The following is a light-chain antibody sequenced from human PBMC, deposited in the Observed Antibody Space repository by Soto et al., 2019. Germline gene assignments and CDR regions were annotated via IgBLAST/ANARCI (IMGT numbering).Light chain of an antibody. CDR3: QHRSNWPWA. V-gene: IGKV3-11*01. CDR1: QSVCSSY. Sequence: EFVLTQSPGTLSLSPGERGTLSCRASQSVCSSYLAWYQQKPGQAPRLLIYDASIRATGIPARFSGTGSETDFTLTITGLEPEDFAVYYCQHRSNWPWAFGQGTKVEIK. CDR2: DAS. J-gene: IGKJ1*01.